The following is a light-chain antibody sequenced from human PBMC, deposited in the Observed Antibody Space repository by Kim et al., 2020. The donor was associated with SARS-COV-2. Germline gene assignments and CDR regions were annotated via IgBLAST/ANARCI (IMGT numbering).Light chain of an antibody. Sequence: AAVGDRVTITCRASQGISNYLAWYQHKPGKVPNLLIYAASTLQSGGPSRFSGSGSGTDFALTSSSLQPEDVATYYCQKYNSASWTFGQGTKVDSK. J-gene: IGKJ1*01. CDR1: QGISNY. CDR2: AAS. CDR3: QKYNSASWT. V-gene: IGKV1-27*01.